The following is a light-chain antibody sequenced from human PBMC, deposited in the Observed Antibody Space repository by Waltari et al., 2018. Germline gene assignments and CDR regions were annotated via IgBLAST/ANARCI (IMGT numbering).Light chain of an antibody. CDR2: DDN. V-gene: IGLV2-23*01. Sequence: QSALTQPASVSGSPGQSITIPCTGTSSDVGNYNLFSWYQQYPGKAPNVMIYDDNRRPSGVSDRFSGSKSGNTASLTISGVQAEDEADYYCCSYAGSYTWVFGGGTKLTVL. J-gene: IGLJ3*02. CDR3: CSYAGSYTWV. CDR1: SSDVGNYNL.